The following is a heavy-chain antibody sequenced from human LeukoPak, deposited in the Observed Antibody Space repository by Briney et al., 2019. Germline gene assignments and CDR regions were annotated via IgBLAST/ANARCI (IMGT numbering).Heavy chain of an antibody. CDR1: GYTFTSYY. Sequence: GASVKVSCKASGYTFTSYYMHWVRQAPGQGLEWMGIVNPSGGSTSYAQKFQGRVTMTRDTSTSTVYMELSSLRSEDTAVYYCARGQTLTGYYLGWFDPWGQGTLVTVSS. J-gene: IGHJ5*02. CDR2: VNPSGGST. D-gene: IGHD3-9*01. CDR3: ARGQTLTGYYLGWFDP. V-gene: IGHV1-46*01.